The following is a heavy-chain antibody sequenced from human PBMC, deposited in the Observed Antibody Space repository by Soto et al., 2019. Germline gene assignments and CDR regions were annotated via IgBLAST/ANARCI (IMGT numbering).Heavy chain of an antibody. CDR3: ARVQLWSLYYYGMDV. CDR1: GFTVSSNY. V-gene: IGHV3-66*01. D-gene: IGHD5-18*01. CDR2: IYSGGST. J-gene: IGHJ6*02. Sequence: PGGSLRLSCAASGFTVSSNYMSWVRQAPGKGLEWVSVIYSGGSTYYADSVKGRFTISRDNSKNTLYLQMNSLRAEDTAVYYCARVQLWSLYYYGMDVWGQGTTVTVSS.